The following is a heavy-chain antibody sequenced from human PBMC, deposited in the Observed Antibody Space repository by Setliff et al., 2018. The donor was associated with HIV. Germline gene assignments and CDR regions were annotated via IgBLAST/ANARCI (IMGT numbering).Heavy chain of an antibody. CDR2: MNPNSGNT. J-gene: IGHJ4*02. CDR1: GYTFTSYD. Sequence: ASVKVSGKAYGYTFTSYDINWVRQATGQGLEWMGWMNPNSGNTGYAQKFQGRVTMTRNTSISTAYMELSSLRSEDTAVYYCARGRGTMVRGVIAPSDYCGQGTLVTVSS. CDR3: ARGRGTMVRGVIAPSDY. D-gene: IGHD3-10*01. V-gene: IGHV1-8*02.